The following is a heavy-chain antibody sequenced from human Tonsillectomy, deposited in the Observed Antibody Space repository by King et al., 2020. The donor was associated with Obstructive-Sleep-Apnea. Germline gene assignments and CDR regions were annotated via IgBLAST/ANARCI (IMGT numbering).Heavy chain of an antibody. CDR3: TRAQLLWFGELLSDFDY. CDR2: IRSKAYGGTT. CDR1: GFTFGDYA. V-gene: IGHV3-49*03. D-gene: IGHD3-10*01. J-gene: IGHJ4*02. Sequence: VQLVESGGGLVQPGRSLRLSCTASGFTFGDYAMSWFRQAPGKGLEWVGCIRSKAYGGTTEYAASVKGRFTISRDDSKSIAYPQMNSLKTEDTAVYYCTRAQLLWFGELLSDFDYWGQGTLVTVSS.